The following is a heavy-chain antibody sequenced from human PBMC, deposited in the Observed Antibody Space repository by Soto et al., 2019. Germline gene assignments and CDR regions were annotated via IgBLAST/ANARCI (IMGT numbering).Heavy chain of an antibody. Sequence: GSLRLSCVASGFTFDYYWMHWVRQAPGEGLMWVSRLQTDGSHPDYADSVKGRFTISRDNSKNTLYLQMNSLRAEDTAVFYCAKERSSGWSFDYWGQGTLVTVSS. CDR3: AKERSSGWSFDY. CDR2: LQTDGSHP. J-gene: IGHJ4*02. V-gene: IGHV3-74*01. D-gene: IGHD6-19*01. CDR1: GFTFDYYW.